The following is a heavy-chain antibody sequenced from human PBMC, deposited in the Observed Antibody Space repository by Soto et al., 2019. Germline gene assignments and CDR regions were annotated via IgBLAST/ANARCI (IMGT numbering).Heavy chain of an antibody. CDR2: INPNSGGT. V-gene: IGHV1-2*04. CDR3: ARGLGWDTAYVDY. Sequence: ASVKVSCKASGYTFTVYYMHWVRQAPGQGLEWMGWINPNSGGTNYAQKFQGWVTMTRDTSISTAYMELSRLRSDDTAVYYCARGLGWDTAYVDYWGQGTLVTVSS. J-gene: IGHJ4*02. CDR1: GYTFTVYY. D-gene: IGHD5-18*01.